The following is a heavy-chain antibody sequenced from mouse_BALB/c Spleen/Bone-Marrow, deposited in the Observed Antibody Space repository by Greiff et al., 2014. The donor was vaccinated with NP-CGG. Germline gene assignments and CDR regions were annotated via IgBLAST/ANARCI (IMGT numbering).Heavy chain of an antibody. D-gene: IGHD2-2*01. CDR1: GYKFTDYE. Sequence: VQRVESGAELVRPGASVTLSCKASGYKFTDYEMHWVKQTPVHGLEWIGSIDPETGDTAYNQNFKGKATLTADRSSTTAYMELRSLTSEDSAVYYCTREGIYFGYDVPMDYWGQGTSVTVSS. CDR2: IDPETGDT. J-gene: IGHJ4*01. V-gene: IGHV1-15*01. CDR3: TREGIYFGYDVPMDY.